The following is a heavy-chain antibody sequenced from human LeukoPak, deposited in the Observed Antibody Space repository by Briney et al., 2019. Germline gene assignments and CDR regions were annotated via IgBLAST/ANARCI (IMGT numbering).Heavy chain of an antibody. CDR1: GFTFDDYA. Sequence: PGGSLRLSCAASGFTFDDYAMHWVRQAPGKGLEWVSGISWNSGSIGYADSVKGRFTISRDNAKNSLYLQMNSLRAEDMALYCCAKERNGELDYWGQGTLVTVSS. V-gene: IGHV3-9*03. CDR2: ISWNSGSI. CDR3: AKERNGELDY. J-gene: IGHJ4*02. D-gene: IGHD4-17*01.